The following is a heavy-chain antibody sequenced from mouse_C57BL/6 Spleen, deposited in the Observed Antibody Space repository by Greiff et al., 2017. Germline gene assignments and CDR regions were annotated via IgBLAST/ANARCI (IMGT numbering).Heavy chain of an antibody. D-gene: IGHD1-1*02. J-gene: IGHJ2*01. CDR1: GYTFTDYE. CDR3: RGRWDYVYY. Sequence: VQLQQSGAELVRPGASVTLSCKASGYTFTDYEMHWVKQTPVHGLEWIGAIDPETGGTAYNQKFKGKAILTADKSSSTAYMELRSLTSGDTAVSYGRGRWDYVYYWGQGTTLTVSS. V-gene: IGHV1-15*01. CDR2: IDPETGGT.